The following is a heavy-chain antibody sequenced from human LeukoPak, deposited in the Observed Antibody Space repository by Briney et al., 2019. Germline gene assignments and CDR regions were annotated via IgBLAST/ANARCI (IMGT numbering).Heavy chain of an antibody. Sequence: SETLSLTCTVSGGSISSSSYYWGWIRQPPGKGLEWIGSIYYSGSTYYNPSLKSRVTISVDTPKNQFSLKLSSVTAADTAVYYCARHYGSGSYYWFDPWGQGTLVTVSS. CDR2: IYYSGST. V-gene: IGHV4-39*01. CDR3: ARHYGSGSYYWFDP. D-gene: IGHD3-10*01. J-gene: IGHJ5*02. CDR1: GGSISSSSYY.